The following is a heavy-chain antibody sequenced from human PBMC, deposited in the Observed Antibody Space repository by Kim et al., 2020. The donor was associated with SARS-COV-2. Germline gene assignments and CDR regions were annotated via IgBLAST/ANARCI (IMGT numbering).Heavy chain of an antibody. Sequence: ASVKVSCKAGGYTFTSYGISWVRQAPGQGLEWMGWISAYNGNTNYAQKLQGRVTMTTDTSTSTAYMELRSLRSDDTAVYYCARDLNPDIVVVPAAMGLDYWGQGTLVTVSS. V-gene: IGHV1-18*01. CDR3: ARDLNPDIVVVPAAMGLDY. D-gene: IGHD2-2*01. CDR1: GYTFTSYG. J-gene: IGHJ4*02. CDR2: ISAYNGNT.